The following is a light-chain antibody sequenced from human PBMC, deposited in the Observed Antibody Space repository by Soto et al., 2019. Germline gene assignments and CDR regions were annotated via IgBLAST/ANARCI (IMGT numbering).Light chain of an antibody. CDR2: EVS. CDR1: SSDVGNYKY. Sequence: QSVLTQSPSASGSPGQSVTISCTGTSSDVGNYKYVSWYQQHPGKAPKLMIYEVSKRPSGVPDRFSGSKSGNTASLTVSGLQFEDGADYYCSSYAGSNLWVFGGGTKLT. CDR3: SSYAGSNLWV. J-gene: IGLJ3*02. V-gene: IGLV2-8*01.